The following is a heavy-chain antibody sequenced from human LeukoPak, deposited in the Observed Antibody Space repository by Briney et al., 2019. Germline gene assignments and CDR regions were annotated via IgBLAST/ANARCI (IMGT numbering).Heavy chain of an antibody. CDR2: IRYDGSNK. CDR3: AREDIVVVPAATPARYYYMDV. D-gene: IGHD2-2*01. CDR1: GFTFSSYG. J-gene: IGHJ6*03. V-gene: IGHV3-30*02. Sequence: GGSLRLSCAASGFTFSSYGMHWVRQAPGKGLEWVAFIRYDGSNKYYADSVKGRFTISRDNAKNSLYLQMNSLRAEDTAVYYCAREDIVVVPAATPARYYYMDVWGKGTTVTVSS.